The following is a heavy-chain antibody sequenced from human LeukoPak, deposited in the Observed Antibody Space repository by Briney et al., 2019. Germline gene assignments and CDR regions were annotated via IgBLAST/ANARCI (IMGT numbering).Heavy chain of an antibody. CDR1: GYTFTSYG. CDR2: ISAYNGNT. V-gene: IGHV1-18*01. J-gene: IGHJ4*02. D-gene: IGHD2-2*01. CDR3: AREWVYCSSTSCYGFDY. Sequence: ASVKVSCKASGYTFTSYGISWVRQAPGQGLEWMGWISAYNGNTNYAQKFQGRVTMTRDTSISTAYMELSRLRSDDTAVYYCAREWVYCSSTSCYGFDYWGQGTLVTVSS.